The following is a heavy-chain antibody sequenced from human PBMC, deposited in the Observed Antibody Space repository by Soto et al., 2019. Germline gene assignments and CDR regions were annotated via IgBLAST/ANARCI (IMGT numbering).Heavy chain of an antibody. CDR1: GFTFTRYS. CDR2: ISSTTNYI. Sequence: GGSLRLSCAASGFTFTRYSMNWVRQAPGKGLEWVSSISSTTNYIYYGDSIKGRFTISRDNAKNSLYLEMNSLRAEDTAVYYCARESEDLTSNFDYWGQGTLVTV. J-gene: IGHJ4*02. CDR3: ARESEDLTSNFDY. V-gene: IGHV3-21*06.